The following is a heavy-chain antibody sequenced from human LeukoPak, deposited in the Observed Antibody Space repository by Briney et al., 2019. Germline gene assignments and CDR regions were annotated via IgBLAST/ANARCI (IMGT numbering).Heavy chain of an antibody. CDR3: AREKDYYDSGGYYNGFDY. V-gene: IGHV3-21*01. Sequence: GSLRLSCAASGFTFISYTMNWVRQAPGKGLEWVSSIISTGRYIYYADSVKGRFTISRDNAKNSLYLQMNSLRAEDTAVYYCAREKDYYDSGGYYNGFDYWGQGALVTVSS. D-gene: IGHD3-22*01. CDR2: IISTGRYI. CDR1: GFTFISYT. J-gene: IGHJ4*02.